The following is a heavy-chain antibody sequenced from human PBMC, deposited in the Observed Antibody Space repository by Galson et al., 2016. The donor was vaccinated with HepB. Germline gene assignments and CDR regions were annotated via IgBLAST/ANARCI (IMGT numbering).Heavy chain of an antibody. J-gene: IGHJ6*02. CDR3: ASFRDYYYGMDV. V-gene: IGHV6-1*01. CDR2: PSYRSKRCN. CDR1: GYSVSGNSVA. Sequence: CAISGYSVSGNSVAWNWIRQSPSTGLEWLGRPSYRSKRCNEYEVSVKSRITITPDTSKTQFSLQLNSVTPEDTAVYYCASFRDYYYGMDVWGQGTTVSVSS.